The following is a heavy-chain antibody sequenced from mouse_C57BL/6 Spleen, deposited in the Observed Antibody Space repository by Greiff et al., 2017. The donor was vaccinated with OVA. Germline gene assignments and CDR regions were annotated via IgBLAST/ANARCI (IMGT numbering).Heavy chain of an antibody. D-gene: IGHD2-14*01. J-gene: IGHJ2*01. V-gene: IGHV5-4*03. Sequence: EVKVVESGGGLVKPGGSLKLSCAASGFTFSSYAMSWVRQTPEKRLEWVATISDGGSYTYYPDNVKGRFTISRDNAKNNLYLQMSHLKSEDTAMYYCARRIGYWGQGTTLTVSS. CDR2: ISDGGSYT. CDR3: ARRIGY. CDR1: GFTFSSYA.